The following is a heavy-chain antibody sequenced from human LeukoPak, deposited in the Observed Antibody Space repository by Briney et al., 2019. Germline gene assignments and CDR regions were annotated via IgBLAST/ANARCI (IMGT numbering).Heavy chain of an antibody. CDR3: ARHYHGSSRTNWFDP. Sequence: ASVKVSCKASGYTFTGYYIHWVRQAPGQGLEWMGWINLNSGGTNYAQKFQDRVTMTRDTSITTAYMELSRLRFDDTAVYYCARHYHGSSRTNWFDPWGQGTLVTVSS. J-gene: IGHJ5*02. V-gene: IGHV1-2*02. D-gene: IGHD3-10*01. CDR1: GYTFTGYY. CDR2: INLNSGGT.